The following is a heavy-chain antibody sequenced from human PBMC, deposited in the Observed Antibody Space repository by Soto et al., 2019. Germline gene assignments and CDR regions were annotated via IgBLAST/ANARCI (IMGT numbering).Heavy chain of an antibody. Sequence: DVQLVESGGGLVQPGGSLRLSCATSGFTFNGAWMNWVRQAPGKGLEWVGRVKSKVNGETVDYAAPVKGRATISRDDSTTTLYLQMTSLNTEGTGMYYCSADLAIWGAYAFDYWGQGTPVTVSS. CDR2: VKSKVNGETV. D-gene: IGHD2-21*01. V-gene: IGHV3-15*07. CDR3: SADLAIWGAYAFDY. CDR1: GFTFNGAW. J-gene: IGHJ4*02.